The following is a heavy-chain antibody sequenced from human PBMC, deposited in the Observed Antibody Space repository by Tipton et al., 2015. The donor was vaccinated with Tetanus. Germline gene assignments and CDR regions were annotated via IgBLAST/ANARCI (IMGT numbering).Heavy chain of an antibody. CDR2: ISSTNTYM. D-gene: IGHD1-26*01. CDR3: AREGSSGWFDP. J-gene: IGHJ5*02. Sequence: SLRLSCAASGFTFSGYTMNWVRQAPGKGLEWVSSISSTNTYMYYADSVKGRFTVSRDNAQNSLYLQMNSLRADDTALYYCAREGSSGWFDPWGRGTLVTVSS. V-gene: IGHV3-21*01. CDR1: GFTFSGYT.